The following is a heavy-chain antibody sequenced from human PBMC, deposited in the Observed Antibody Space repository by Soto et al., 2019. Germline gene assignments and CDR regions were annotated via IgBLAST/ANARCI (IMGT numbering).Heavy chain of an antibody. D-gene: IGHD5-18*01. J-gene: IGHJ4*02. Sequence: QAHLVESGGGVVQPGRSLRLSCAASGFTFTSYGMHWVRQAPGTRLEWVAVISYDGGLQHYADSVKGRFTISRDNSTNMVLLQMNSLRAEDTAVYYCVSDRGYGHASVPYSWGQGTLFSVSS. V-gene: IGHV3-30*03. CDR3: VSDRGYGHASVPYS. CDR2: ISYDGGLQ. CDR1: GFTFTSYG.